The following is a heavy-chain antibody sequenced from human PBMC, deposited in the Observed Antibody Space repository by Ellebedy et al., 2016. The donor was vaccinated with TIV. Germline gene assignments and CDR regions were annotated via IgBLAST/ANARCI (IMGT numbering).Heavy chain of an antibody. CDR3: ARDSITLLRGVPLDV. Sequence: SETLSLXXGVQGGSFGDHYWSWIRQSPGKGLEWLGEINRGGSTNYSPSFEGRVTMSVDTSNNHFSLRLTSVTAADTAVYYCARDSITLLRGVPLDVWGPGITVTVSS. V-gene: IGHV4-34*01. D-gene: IGHD3-10*01. J-gene: IGHJ6*02. CDR1: GGSFGDHY. CDR2: INRGGST.